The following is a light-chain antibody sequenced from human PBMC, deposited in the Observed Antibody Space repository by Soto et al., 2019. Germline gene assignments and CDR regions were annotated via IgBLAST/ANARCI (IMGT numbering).Light chain of an antibody. CDR1: RSKIGINA. J-gene: IGLJ2*01. CDR2: ANN. V-gene: IGLV1-44*01. CDR3: AAWDDSLNGLV. Sequence: QSVLTQPPSVSGTPGHRVSISCSGSRSKIGINAVDWYHQLPGTAPKVLIYANNQRPSGVPDRFSGSKSGTSASLAINGLQSDDEAHYYCAAWDDSLNGLVFGGGTKVT.